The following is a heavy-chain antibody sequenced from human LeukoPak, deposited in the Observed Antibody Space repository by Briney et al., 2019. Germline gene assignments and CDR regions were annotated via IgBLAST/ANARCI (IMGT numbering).Heavy chain of an antibody. CDR1: GFTFSSYG. CDR3: ARVLRYCSGGNCYAGGLGYMDV. CDR2: IRYDGSNK. Sequence: GGSLRLSCTASGFTFSSYGMHWVRQAPGKGLEWVAFIRYDGSNKYYADSVKGRITISRDNAQNSLFLQMNSLRAEDTAVYYCARVLRYCSGGNCYAGGLGYMDVWGKGTTVTISS. V-gene: IGHV3-30*02. D-gene: IGHD2-15*01. J-gene: IGHJ6*03.